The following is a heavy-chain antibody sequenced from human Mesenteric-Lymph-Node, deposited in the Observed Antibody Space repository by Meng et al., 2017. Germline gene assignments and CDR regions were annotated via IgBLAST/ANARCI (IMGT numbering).Heavy chain of an antibody. V-gene: IGHV4-39*01. J-gene: IGHJ4*02. CDR1: GGSISGSNYY. Sequence: QLQLQESGPGLVKPSETLSLTCTVSGGSISGSNYYWGWVRQPPGKGLEWIGSIYYNGHANYNPSLKSRVTISVDTSKNQFSLKLSSVTAADTAAYYCARRGSYYDSVGNYYFDYWGQGTLVTVSS. CDR2: IYYNGHA. D-gene: IGHD3-22*01. CDR3: ARRGSYYDSVGNYYFDY.